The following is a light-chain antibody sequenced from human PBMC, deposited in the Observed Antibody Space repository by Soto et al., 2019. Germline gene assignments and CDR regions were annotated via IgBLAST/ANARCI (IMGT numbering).Light chain of an antibody. CDR2: AAS. Sequence: QITQSPSSLSASVGDRVTITCRASQSISSYLNWYQQKPGKAPKLLIYAASSLQSGVPSRFSGSGSGTDFTLTISSLQPEDFATYYCQQSYSTPRTFGQGTKVDI. J-gene: IGKJ1*01. CDR3: QQSYSTPRT. V-gene: IGKV1-39*01. CDR1: QSISSY.